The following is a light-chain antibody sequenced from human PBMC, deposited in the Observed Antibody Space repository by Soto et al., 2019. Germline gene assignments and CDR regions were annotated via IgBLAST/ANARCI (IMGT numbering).Light chain of an antibody. CDR1: QSVSSSY. V-gene: IGKV3-20*01. Sequence: EIVLTQSPGTLSLSPGERATLSCRASQSVSSSYLAWYQHKPGQAPRLLIYGASSRAIGIPDRFSGSGSGTDFTLTISRLEPEDFAVYYCQQYGTSLPLTFGGGTKVDIK. J-gene: IGKJ4*01. CDR2: GAS. CDR3: QQYGTSLPLT.